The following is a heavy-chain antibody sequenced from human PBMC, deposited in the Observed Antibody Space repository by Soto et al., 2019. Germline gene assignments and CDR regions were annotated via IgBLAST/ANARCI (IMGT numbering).Heavy chain of an antibody. J-gene: IGHJ5*02. Sequence: ASVKVSCKASGYTFSTYGISWVRQAPGQGLEWMGWISAYNGDTNYAQKLQGRVTMTTDTSTSTAYMELRSLRSDDTAVFYFARHRGSSSWYVYIEGFDPWGQGTLVTVSS. CDR1: GYTFSTYG. V-gene: IGHV1-18*01. CDR2: ISAYNGDT. CDR3: ARHRGSSSWYVYIEGFDP. D-gene: IGHD6-13*01.